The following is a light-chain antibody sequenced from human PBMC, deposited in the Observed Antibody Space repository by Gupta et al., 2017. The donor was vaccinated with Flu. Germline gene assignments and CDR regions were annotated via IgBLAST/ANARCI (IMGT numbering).Light chain of an antibody. CDR1: QSLLHSNGYNY. J-gene: IGKJ2*01. Sequence: DIVMTQSPLSLSVTPGEPASISCRSSQSLLHSNGYNYLDWYLQKPGQSPQLLIYLGSNRASGVPDRVSGSGSGTDFTLKISRVEAEDVGVYYCMQALETHYTFGQGTKLEIK. V-gene: IGKV2-28*01. CDR3: MQALETHYT. CDR2: LGS.